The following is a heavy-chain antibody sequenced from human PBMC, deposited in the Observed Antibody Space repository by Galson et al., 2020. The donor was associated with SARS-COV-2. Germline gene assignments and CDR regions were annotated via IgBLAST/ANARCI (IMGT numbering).Heavy chain of an antibody. D-gene: IGHD3-16*01. J-gene: IGHJ2*01. CDR2: ISLSGSYK. CDR3: ARALGATPVDYWYFDL. V-gene: IGHV3-21*01. Sequence: GGSLRLSCAASGFTFSDYTINWVRQAPGKGLEWVSAISLSGSYKFYADSVRGRFTVSRDNAKNSSYLQLNSLRAEDTAVYYCARALGATPVDYWYFDLWGRGTLLTVSS. CDR1: GFTFSDYT.